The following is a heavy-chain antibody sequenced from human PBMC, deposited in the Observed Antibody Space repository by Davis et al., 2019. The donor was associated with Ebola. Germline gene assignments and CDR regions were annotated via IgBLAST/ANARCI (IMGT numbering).Heavy chain of an antibody. CDR1: GFTFSSYT. D-gene: IGHD5-24*01. J-gene: IGHJ4*02. V-gene: IGHV3-21*01. Sequence: GESLKISCAASGFTFSSYTMHWVRQAPGKGLEWVSSISDTSSYIYYADSVSGRFTISRDNAKNSLYLQMNSLRDEDTAVYYCARVEMATINYWGQGTLVTVSS. CDR3: ARVEMATINY. CDR2: ISDTSSYI.